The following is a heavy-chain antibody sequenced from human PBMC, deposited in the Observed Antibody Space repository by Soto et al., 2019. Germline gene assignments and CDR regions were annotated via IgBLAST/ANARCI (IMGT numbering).Heavy chain of an antibody. V-gene: IGHV1-69*11. Sequence: QVQLVQSGAEVKKPGSSVKVSCKASGGTFSSYAISWVRQAPGQGLEWMGGIIPILGTANYAQKFQGRVTITADESTSKAYMELSSLRSEDTAVYYCARVSGSGSYYYYYGMDVWGQGTTVTVSS. CDR1: GGTFSSYA. D-gene: IGHD3-10*01. CDR3: ARVSGSGSYYYYYGMDV. CDR2: IIPILGTA. J-gene: IGHJ6*02.